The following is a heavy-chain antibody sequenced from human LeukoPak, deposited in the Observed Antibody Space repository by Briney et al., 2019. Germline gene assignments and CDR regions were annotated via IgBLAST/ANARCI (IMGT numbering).Heavy chain of an antibody. CDR3: ARDTFQPGLIDS. V-gene: IGHV3-21*05. Sequence: PVGSLRLSCAPSGFTFRRYAMKSVPQAPQKGLERVSYINTDSSDIHYADSVKGRFTISRDNARNTLYLQLSSLRAEDSGVYYCARDTFQPGLIDSWGQGTLVTVSS. J-gene: IGHJ4*02. CDR1: GFTFRRYA. D-gene: IGHD2-2*01. CDR2: INTDSSDI.